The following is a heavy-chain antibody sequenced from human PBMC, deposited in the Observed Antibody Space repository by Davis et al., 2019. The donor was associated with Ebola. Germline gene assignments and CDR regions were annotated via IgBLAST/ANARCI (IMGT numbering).Heavy chain of an antibody. D-gene: IGHD3-10*01. CDR1: GYTFTTYA. CDR2: INAGNGYT. Sequence: ASVKVSCKASGYTFTTYAMQWVRQAPGQRLEWMGWINAGNGYTKYSQKFQGRVTITRDTSASTAYMELSSPRSEDTAVYYCARSPYGSGSFDVPYYYYMDVWGRGTRVTVSS. V-gene: IGHV1-3*01. J-gene: IGHJ6*03. CDR3: ARSPYGSGSFDVPYYYYMDV.